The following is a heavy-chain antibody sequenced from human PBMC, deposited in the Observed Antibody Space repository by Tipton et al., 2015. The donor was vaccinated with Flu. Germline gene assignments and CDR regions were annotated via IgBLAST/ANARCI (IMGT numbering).Heavy chain of an antibody. CDR1: GGSISSGSYY. D-gene: IGHD3-10*01. Sequence: TLSLTCTVSGGSISSGSYYWSWIRQPAGKGLEWIGRIYTSGRTNYNPSLKSRVTISVDMSKNQLSLKLNSVTAADTAVYYCARGGLLWSGELGDSFYIWGQGTMVTVSS. CDR2: IYTSGRT. J-gene: IGHJ3*02. CDR3: ARGGLLWSGELGDSFYI. V-gene: IGHV4-61*02.